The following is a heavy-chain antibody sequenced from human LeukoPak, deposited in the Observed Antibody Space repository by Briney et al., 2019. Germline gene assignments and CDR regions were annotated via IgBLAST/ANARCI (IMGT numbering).Heavy chain of an antibody. Sequence: GRSLRLSCAASGFTFSSYSMNWVRQAPGRGLEWLSYISGGGSAIYYADSVKGRFTISRDNAKNSVSLQMNSLRAEDTAVYYCTNFKPPAPDALDIWGQGTMITVSS. CDR1: GFTFSSYS. J-gene: IGHJ3*02. V-gene: IGHV3-48*01. CDR2: ISGGGSAI. D-gene: IGHD1-14*01. CDR3: TNFKPPAPDALDI.